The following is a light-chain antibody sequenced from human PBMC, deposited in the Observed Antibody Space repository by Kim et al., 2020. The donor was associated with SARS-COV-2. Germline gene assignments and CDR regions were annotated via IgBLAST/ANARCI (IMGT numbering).Light chain of an antibody. J-gene: IGKJ1*01. CDR3: QQYHGCGT. CDR2: DAS. CDR1: QSINNC. Sequence: DIQMTQSPSTLSASVVDRVTITCRASQSINNCLVWYQQKPGKAPKLLIYDASSLESGVPSRFSVSGSGTEFTITISSLQPDYVVTYYWQQYHGCGTFGQGTKVDI. V-gene: IGKV1-5*01.